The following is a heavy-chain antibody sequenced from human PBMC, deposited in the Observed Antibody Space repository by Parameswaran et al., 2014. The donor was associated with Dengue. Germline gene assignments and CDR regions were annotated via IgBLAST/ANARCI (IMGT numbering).Heavy chain of an antibody. CDR3: ARRGHESGYYYYYYGMDV. Sequence: VRQAPGKGLEWVANIKQDGSEKYYVDSVKGRFTISRDNAKNSLYLQMNSLRAEDTAVYYCARRGHESGYYYYYYGMDVWGQGTTVTVSS. CDR2: IKQDGSEK. D-gene: IGHD3-9*01. V-gene: IGHV3-7*01. J-gene: IGHJ6*02.